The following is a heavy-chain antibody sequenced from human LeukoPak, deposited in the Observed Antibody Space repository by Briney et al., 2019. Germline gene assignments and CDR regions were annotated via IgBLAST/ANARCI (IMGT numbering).Heavy chain of an antibody. V-gene: IGHV1-18*01. Sequence: ASVKVSCKASGYTFTSYGISWVRQAPGQGLEWMGWISAYNGNTNYAQKLQSRVTMTTDTSTSTAYMELRSLRSDDTAVYYCARVAIVVVVAATPRGNWFDPWGQGTLVTVSS. J-gene: IGHJ5*02. CDR1: GYTFTSYG. CDR3: ARVAIVVVVAATPRGNWFDP. CDR2: ISAYNGNT. D-gene: IGHD2-15*01.